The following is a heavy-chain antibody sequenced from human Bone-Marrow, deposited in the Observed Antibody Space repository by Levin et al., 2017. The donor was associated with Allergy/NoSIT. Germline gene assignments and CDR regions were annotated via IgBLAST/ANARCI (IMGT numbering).Heavy chain of an antibody. CDR1: GFTFTSYA. CDR2: ISVSGVTT. J-gene: IGHJ4*02. D-gene: IGHD2-21*02. Sequence: GGSLRLSCAASGFTFTSYAFSWVRQAPGKGLEWVSGISVSGVTTYYADSVQGRFTISRDNSRNTLYLQMNSLRAEDTAVYFCAKDKSSGDWYSPHDSWGQGTLVTVSS. CDR3: AKDKSSGDWYSPHDS. V-gene: IGHV3-23*01.